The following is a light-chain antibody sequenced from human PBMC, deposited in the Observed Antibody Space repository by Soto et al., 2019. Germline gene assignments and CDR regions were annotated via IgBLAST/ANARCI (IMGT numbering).Light chain of an antibody. CDR3: KSYAGGSTYG. CDR2: EVD. Sequence: QSALTQPASVSGSPGQSITISCTGTGSDIGYFNYVSWYQQQPGKAPKLMIYEVDNRPSGVSIRFSGSKSGSTASLTISGLQAEDEADYYCKSYAGGSTYGFGTGTKVTVL. J-gene: IGLJ1*01. CDR1: GSDIGYFNY. V-gene: IGLV2-14*01.